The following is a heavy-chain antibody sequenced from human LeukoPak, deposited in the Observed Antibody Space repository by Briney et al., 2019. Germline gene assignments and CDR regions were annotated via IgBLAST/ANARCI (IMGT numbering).Heavy chain of an antibody. J-gene: IGHJ4*02. CDR3: ARSYYYDSSGIDY. D-gene: IGHD3-22*01. V-gene: IGHV5-51*01. Sequence: GESLKIACKGSGYSFTSYWIGWVRQMPGKGLEWMGIIYPGDSDTRYSPSFQGQVTISADKSISTAYLQWSSLKASDTAMYYCARSYYYDSSGIDYWGQGTLVTVSS. CDR2: IYPGDSDT. CDR1: GYSFTSYW.